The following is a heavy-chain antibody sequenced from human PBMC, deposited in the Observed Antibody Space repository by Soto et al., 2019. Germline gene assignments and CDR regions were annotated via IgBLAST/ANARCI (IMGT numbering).Heavy chain of an antibody. J-gene: IGHJ4*02. CDR3: ARDSYRSVWRADY. D-gene: IGHD6-19*01. Sequence: QVQLVQAGADVKKPGASVKVACNASGYTFTSYGISWVRQAPGQGLEWMGWISAYNGNTNYAQKLQGRVTRTTDTSMSTAYMELMSLRCDDTAVYYCARDSYRSVWRADYWGQGTLVTVSS. CDR2: ISAYNGNT. V-gene: IGHV1-18*01. CDR1: GYTFTSYG.